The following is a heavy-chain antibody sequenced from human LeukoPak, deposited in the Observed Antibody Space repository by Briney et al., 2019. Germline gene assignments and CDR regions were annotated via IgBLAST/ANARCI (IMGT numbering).Heavy chain of an antibody. CDR2: IYYRGNT. D-gene: IGHD6-25*01. J-gene: IGHJ4*02. Sequence: KPSETPSLTCTVSGGSSSSSTYYWGWIRQPPGKGLEWIGTIYYRGNTYYNPSLKSRITISVDTSKNQFSLNLNSVTAADTAVYYCARPPVAAPTSYFDYWGQGILVTVSS. CDR1: GGSSSSSTYY. V-gene: IGHV4-39*01. CDR3: ARPPVAAPTSYFDY.